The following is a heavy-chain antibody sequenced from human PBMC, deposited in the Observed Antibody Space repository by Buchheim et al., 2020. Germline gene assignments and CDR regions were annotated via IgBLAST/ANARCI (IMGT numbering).Heavy chain of an antibody. J-gene: IGHJ4*02. CDR1: GGSISSSSYY. D-gene: IGHD3-22*01. CDR3: ARAYYDSSGFTFGH. Sequence: QLQLQESGPGLVKPSETLSLTCTVSGGSISSSSYYWGWIRQPPGKGLAWNGNIYYSGSTYYNPSLNSRVTISVDTSKNQFSLKLSSVTAADTAVYYCARAYYDSSGFTFGHWGQGTL. CDR2: IYYSGST. V-gene: IGHV4-39*01.